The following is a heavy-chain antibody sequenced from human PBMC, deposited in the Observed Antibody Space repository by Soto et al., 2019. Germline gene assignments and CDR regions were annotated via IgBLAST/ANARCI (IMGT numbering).Heavy chain of an antibody. V-gene: IGHV3-23*01. J-gene: IGHJ3*02. CDR2: ISGSGGST. D-gene: IGHD2-15*01. CDR1: GFTFSSYA. Sequence: EVQLLESGGGLVQPGGSLRLSCAASGFTFSSYAMSWVRQAPGKGLEWVSAISGSGGSTYYADSVKGRFTISRDNSKNTLYLQMNSLRAEVTAVYYCAKGKGYCSGGSCYFPPRRAFDIWGQGTMVTVSS. CDR3: AKGKGYCSGGSCYFPPRRAFDI.